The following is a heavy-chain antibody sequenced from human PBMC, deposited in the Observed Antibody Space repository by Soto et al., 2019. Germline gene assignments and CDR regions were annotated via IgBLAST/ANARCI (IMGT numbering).Heavy chain of an antibody. CDR2: IDPSDSYT. V-gene: IGHV5-10-1*01. CDR3: ARHIFIAAADINEAFDI. D-gene: IGHD6-13*01. Sequence: PGESLKISCKGSGYSFTSYWISWVRQMPGKGLEWMGRIDPSDSYTNYSPSFQGHVTISADKSISTAYLQWSSLKASDTAMYYCARHIFIAAADINEAFDIWGQGTMVTVSS. J-gene: IGHJ3*02. CDR1: GYSFTSYW.